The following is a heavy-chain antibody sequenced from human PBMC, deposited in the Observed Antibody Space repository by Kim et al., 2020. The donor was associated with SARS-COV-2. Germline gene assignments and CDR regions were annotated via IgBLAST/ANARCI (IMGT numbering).Heavy chain of an antibody. CDR1: GYTFTSYG. CDR2: ISAYNGNT. Sequence: ASVKVSCKASGYTFTSYGISWVRQAPGQGLEWMGWISAYNGNTNYAQKLQGRVTMTTDTSTSTAYMELRSLRSDDTAVYYCARGGPRGYYGSGSYSGYYYYGMDVWGQGTTVTVSS. CDR3: ARGGPRGYYGSGSYSGYYYYGMDV. J-gene: IGHJ6*02. V-gene: IGHV1-18*04. D-gene: IGHD3-10*01.